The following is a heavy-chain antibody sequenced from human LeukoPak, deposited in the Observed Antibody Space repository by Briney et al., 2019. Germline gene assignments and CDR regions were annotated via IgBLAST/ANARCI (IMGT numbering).Heavy chain of an antibody. CDR1: GGSFSGYY. CDR3: ARLRVGATLVTDYFDY. CDR2: INHSGST. D-gene: IGHD1-26*01. Sequence: PSETLSLTCAVYGGSFSGYYWSWIRQPPGKGLEWIGEINHSGSTNYNPSLKSRVTISVDTSKNQFSLKLSSVTAADTAVYYCARLRVGATLVTDYFDYWGQGTLVTVSS. J-gene: IGHJ4*02. V-gene: IGHV4-34*01.